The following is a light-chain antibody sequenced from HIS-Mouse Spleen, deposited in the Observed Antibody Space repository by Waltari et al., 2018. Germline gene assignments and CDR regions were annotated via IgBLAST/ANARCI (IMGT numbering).Light chain of an antibody. Sequence: TLSLSPGERATLSCRASQSVSSSYLAWYQQKPGQAPRLLIYGASSRATGIPDRFSGSGSGTDFTLTISRLEPEDFAVYYCQQYGSSPETFGQGTKVEIK. CDR2: GAS. CDR3: QQYGSSPET. CDR1: QSVSSSY. J-gene: IGKJ1*01. V-gene: IGKV3-20*01.